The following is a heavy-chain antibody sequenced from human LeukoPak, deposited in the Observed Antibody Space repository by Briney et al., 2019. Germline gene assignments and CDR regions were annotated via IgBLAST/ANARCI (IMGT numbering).Heavy chain of an antibody. D-gene: IGHD3-22*01. CDR3: ARGYDSSGYTDDY. J-gene: IGHJ4*02. CDR2: IIPIFGTA. V-gene: IGHV1-69*13. CDR1: GGTFSNYA. Sequence: GASVKVSCKASGGTFSNYAISWVRQAPGQGLEWMGGIIPIFGTANYAQKFQGRVTITADESTSTAYMELSSLRSEDTAVYYCARGYDSSGYTDDYWGQGTLVTVSS.